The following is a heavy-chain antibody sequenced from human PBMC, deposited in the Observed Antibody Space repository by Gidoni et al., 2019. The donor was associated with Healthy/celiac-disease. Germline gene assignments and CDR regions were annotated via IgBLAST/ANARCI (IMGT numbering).Heavy chain of an antibody. J-gene: IGHJ3*02. CDR2: IYYSGIT. CDR3: ATGLRPLYYYDSRPRGSAFDI. V-gene: IGHV4-39*01. D-gene: IGHD3-22*01. Sequence: QLQLQESGPGLVKPSETLSLTCTVSGGSIRRSSYYWGWIRQPPGKGLEWIGSIYYSGITYYNPSLKSRVTISVDTSKNQFSLKLSSVTAADTAVYYCATGLRPLYYYDSRPRGSAFDIWGQGTMVTVSS. CDR1: GGSIRRSSYY.